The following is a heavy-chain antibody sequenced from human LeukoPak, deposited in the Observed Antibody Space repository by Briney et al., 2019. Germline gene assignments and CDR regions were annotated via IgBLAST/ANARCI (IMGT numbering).Heavy chain of an antibody. D-gene: IGHD5-24*01. Sequence: PGGSLRLSCAASGFTFSDYYMSWLRQAPGKGLEWVSYISSSGSTIYYADSVKGRFTISRDNAKNSLYLQMNSLRAEDTAVYYCNMAATGQVAFDYWGQGTLVTVSS. CDR2: ISSSGSTI. V-gene: IGHV3-11*01. J-gene: IGHJ4*02. CDR1: GFTFSDYY. CDR3: NMAATGQVAFDY.